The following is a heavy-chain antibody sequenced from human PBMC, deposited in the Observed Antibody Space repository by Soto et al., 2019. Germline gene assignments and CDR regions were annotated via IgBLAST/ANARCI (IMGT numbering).Heavy chain of an antibody. Sequence: TGGSLRLSCAASGFSFSNYAMTWVRQAPGRGLEWVSSITGNGGGTFYADSVKGRFTISRDNSKDTLFLQMSSLRAEDTAVYYCAKAGRLVINWFDPWGQGTLVTVSS. CDR2: ITGNGGGT. CDR3: AKAGRLVINWFDP. D-gene: IGHD2-21*01. J-gene: IGHJ5*02. CDR1: GFSFSNYA. V-gene: IGHV3-23*01.